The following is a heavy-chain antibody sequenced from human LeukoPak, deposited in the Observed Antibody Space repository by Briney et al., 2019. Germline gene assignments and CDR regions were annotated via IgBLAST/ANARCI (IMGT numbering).Heavy chain of an antibody. CDR2: ISGSGGST. V-gene: IGHV3-23*01. D-gene: IGHD1-1*01. CDR3: ARDRSLDIDY. CDR1: GFTFSSYA. Sequence: GGSLRLSCAASGFTFSSYAMSWVRQAPGKGLEWVSAISGSGGSTYYADSVKGRFTISRDNAKNSLYLQMNSLRAEDTAVYYCARDRSLDIDYWGQGTLVTVSS. J-gene: IGHJ4*02.